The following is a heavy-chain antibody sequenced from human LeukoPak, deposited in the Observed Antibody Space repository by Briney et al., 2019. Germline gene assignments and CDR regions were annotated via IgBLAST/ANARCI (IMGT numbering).Heavy chain of an antibody. CDR1: GFTFSNAW. CDR2: IKSKTDGGTT. J-gene: IGHJ4*02. CDR3: TTYEVGATYETFDY. D-gene: IGHD1-26*01. Sequence: KPGGSLRLSCAASGFTFSNAWMSWVRQAPGKGLEWVGRIKSKTDGGTTDYAAPVKGRFTISRDDSKNTLYLQMNSLKTEDTAVYYCTTYEVGATYETFDYWGQGTLVTVSS. V-gene: IGHV3-15*01.